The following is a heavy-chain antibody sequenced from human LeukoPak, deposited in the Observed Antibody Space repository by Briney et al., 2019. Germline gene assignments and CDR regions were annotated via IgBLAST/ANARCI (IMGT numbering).Heavy chain of an antibody. V-gene: IGHV3-33*01. CDR1: GFAFNTYA. Sequence: PGGSLRLSCAASGFAFNTYAMHWVRQAPGQGLEWVALIWHDGSHKFYSNSVRGQFTISRDNSKNTVSLQMNNLRPEDTVFYYWAREFFVWGIYPVFGGKGPLVTVSS. CDR3: AREFFVWGIYPVF. J-gene: IGHJ4*02. CDR2: IWHDGSHK. D-gene: IGHD3-16*01.